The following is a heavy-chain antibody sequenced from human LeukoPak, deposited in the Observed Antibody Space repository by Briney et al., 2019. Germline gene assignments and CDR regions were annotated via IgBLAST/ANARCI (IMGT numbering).Heavy chain of an antibody. J-gene: IGHJ3*02. CDR2: IIPKFNTG. CDR1: GGTFSSYT. D-gene: IGHD2-21*01. V-gene: IGHV1-69*05. Sequence: VASVKVSCKASGGTFSSYTINWVRQAPGQGLEWMGGIIPKFNTGKNAQKFQDRVTITTDEIMSEAYMELRSLRSEDTAMYYCARGSIVVVNWGSFDIWGQGTMVTVSS. CDR3: ARGSIVVVNWGSFDI.